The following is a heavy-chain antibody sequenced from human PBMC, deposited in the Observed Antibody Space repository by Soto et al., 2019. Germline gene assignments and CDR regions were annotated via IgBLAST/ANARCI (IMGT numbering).Heavy chain of an antibody. D-gene: IGHD3-10*01. J-gene: IGHJ6*02. CDR2: ISSSGSTI. CDR3: ARFMDRSGGMDV. Sequence: EVQLVESGGGLVQPGGSLRLSCAASGFTFSSYEMNWVRQAPGKGLEWVSYISSSGSTIYYADSVKGRFTISRDNAKNSLDLQMNSLRAEDTALYYCARFMDRSGGMDVLGQGTTVTVSS. V-gene: IGHV3-48*03. CDR1: GFTFSSYE.